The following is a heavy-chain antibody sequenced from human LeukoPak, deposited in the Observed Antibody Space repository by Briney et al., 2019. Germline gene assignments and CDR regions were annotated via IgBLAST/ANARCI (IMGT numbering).Heavy chain of an antibody. CDR2: IYHSGST. CDR1: GYSISSGYF. J-gene: IGHJ5*02. CDR3: ARNKYYYGSGNYGVPNWFDP. Sequence: SETLSLTCTVSGYSISSGYFWGWIRQPPGKGLEWIGSIYHSGSTSYNPSLKSRLTISVDTSKNQFSLKLNSVTAADTAVYYCARNKYYYGSGNYGVPNWFDPWGQGTLVTVSS. D-gene: IGHD3-10*01. V-gene: IGHV4-38-2*02.